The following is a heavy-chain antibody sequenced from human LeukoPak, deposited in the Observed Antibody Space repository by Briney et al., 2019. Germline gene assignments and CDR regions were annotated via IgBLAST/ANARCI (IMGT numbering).Heavy chain of an antibody. Sequence: SETLSLTCTVSGGSISSPTNYWGWIRQPPGKGLEWIGSIYYSGSTYYNPSLKSRVTISLDTSKNQFSLKLSSVTAADTAVYYCARTTEAHSWRTRYYDYYMDVWGKGTTVTVSS. V-gene: IGHV4-39*07. CDR2: IYYSGST. D-gene: IGHD6-13*01. CDR1: GGSISSPTNY. J-gene: IGHJ6*03. CDR3: ARTTEAHSWRTRYYDYYMDV.